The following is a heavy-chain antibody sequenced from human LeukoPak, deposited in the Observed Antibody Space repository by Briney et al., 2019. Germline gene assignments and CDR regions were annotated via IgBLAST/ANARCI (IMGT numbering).Heavy chain of an antibody. CDR1: GYTFTSYD. CDR2: MNPNSGNT. CDR3: ARVQSIYDSSGYYYVAGFDY. D-gene: IGHD3-22*01. V-gene: IGHV1-8*01. Sequence: ASVKVFCKASGYTFTSYDINWVRQATGQGLEWMGWMNPNSGNTGYAQKFQGRVTMTRNTSISTAYMELSSLRSEDTAVYYCARVQSIYDSSGYYYVAGFDYWGQGTLVTVSS. J-gene: IGHJ4*02.